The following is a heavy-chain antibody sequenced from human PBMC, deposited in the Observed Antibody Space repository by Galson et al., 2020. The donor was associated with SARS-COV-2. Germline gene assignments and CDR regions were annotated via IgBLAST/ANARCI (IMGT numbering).Heavy chain of an antibody. V-gene: IGHV3-23*01. D-gene: IGHD6-6*01. CDR3: MVFIAGRPY. CDR2: ISNTGGVT. J-gene: IGHJ4*02. CDR1: GFTLTIHT. Sequence: GGSLRLSCAASGFTLTIHTMNWIRQAPGKGLKWVSTISNTGGVTFYADSVKGRFTISRDSSKSTLDLQMTSLRDEDTAVYYCMVFIAGRPYWGQGTLVTVSS.